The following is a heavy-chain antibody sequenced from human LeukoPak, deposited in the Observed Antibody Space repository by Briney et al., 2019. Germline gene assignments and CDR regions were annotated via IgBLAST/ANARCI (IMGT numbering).Heavy chain of an antibody. D-gene: IGHD2-2*01. CDR2: VIPIFGTA. Sequence: ASVKVSCKASGGTFSSYAISWVRQAPGQGLEWMGGVIPIFGTANYAQKFQGRVTITTDESTSTAYMELSSLRSEDTAVYYCARSHGYCSSTSCDWFDPWGQGTLVTVSS. V-gene: IGHV1-69*05. J-gene: IGHJ5*02. CDR3: ARSHGYCSSTSCDWFDP. CDR1: GGTFSSYA.